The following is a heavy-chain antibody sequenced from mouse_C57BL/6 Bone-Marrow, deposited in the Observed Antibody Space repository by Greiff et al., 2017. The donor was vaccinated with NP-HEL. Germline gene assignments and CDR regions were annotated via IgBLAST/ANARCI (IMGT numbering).Heavy chain of an antibody. Sequence: EVQLQQPGAELVKPGASVKLSCKASGYTFTSYWMHWVKQSHGKSLEWIGDINPNNGGTIYNQKFKGKATLTVDKSSSTAYMELRSLTSEDTAVYYCARGSTTVANWYFDVWGTGTTVTVSS. CDR2: INPNNGGT. V-gene: IGHV1-18*01. J-gene: IGHJ1*03. D-gene: IGHD1-1*01. CDR1: GYTFTSYW. CDR3: ARGSTTVANWYFDV.